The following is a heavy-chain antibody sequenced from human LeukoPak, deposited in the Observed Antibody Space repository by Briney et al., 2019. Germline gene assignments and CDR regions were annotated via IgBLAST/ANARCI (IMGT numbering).Heavy chain of an antibody. D-gene: IGHD3-22*01. CDR2: INHSGST. Sequence: PSETLSLTCAVYGGSFSGYYWSWIRQPPGKGLEWIGEINHSGSTNYNPSLKSRVTISVDTSKNQFSLKLSSVTAADTAVYYCARDRFQSSGYYEGFDYWGQGTLVTVSS. CDR3: ARDRFQSSGYYEGFDY. V-gene: IGHV4-34*01. J-gene: IGHJ4*02. CDR1: GGSFSGYY.